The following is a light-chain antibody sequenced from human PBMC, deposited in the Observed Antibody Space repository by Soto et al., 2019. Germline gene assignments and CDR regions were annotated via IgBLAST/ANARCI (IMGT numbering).Light chain of an antibody. CDR1: SSDVGSYNY. V-gene: IGLV2-11*01. CDR3: CSYAGSYTFV. Sequence: QSALTQPRSVSGSPGQSITISCTGSSSDVGSYNYVSWYQQYPGKAPKIMIYDVSKRPSGVPDRFSGSKSDNTASLTISGLQAEDEADYYCCSYAGSYTFVFGIGTKLTVL. CDR2: DVS. J-gene: IGLJ1*01.